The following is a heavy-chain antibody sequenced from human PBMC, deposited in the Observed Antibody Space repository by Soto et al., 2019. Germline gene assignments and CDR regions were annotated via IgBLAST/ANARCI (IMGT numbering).Heavy chain of an antibody. J-gene: IGHJ5*02. CDR2: IYPGDSDT. CDR1: GYSFTSYW. Sequence: GESLKISCQGSGYSFTSYWIGWVRQMPGKGLEWMGIIYPGDSDTRYSPSFQGQVTISADKSISTAYLQWSSLKASDTAMYYCARQRYYDFWSGYYTKWFDPWGQGTLVTVSS. D-gene: IGHD3-3*01. CDR3: ARQRYYDFWSGYYTKWFDP. V-gene: IGHV5-51*01.